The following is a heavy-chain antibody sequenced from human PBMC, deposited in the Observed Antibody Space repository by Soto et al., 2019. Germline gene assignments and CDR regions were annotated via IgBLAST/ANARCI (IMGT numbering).Heavy chain of an antibody. CDR1: GGSFSGYY. D-gene: IGHD3-3*01. Sequence: SETLSLTCAVYGGSFSGYYWSWIRQPPGKGLEWIGEINHSGSTNYNPSLKSRVTISVDTSKSQFSLKLSSVTAADTAVYYCARLGKSWSGYHPSYYYYYMDVWGKGTTVTVS. J-gene: IGHJ6*03. CDR3: ARLGKSWSGYHPSYYYYYMDV. V-gene: IGHV4-34*01. CDR2: INHSGST.